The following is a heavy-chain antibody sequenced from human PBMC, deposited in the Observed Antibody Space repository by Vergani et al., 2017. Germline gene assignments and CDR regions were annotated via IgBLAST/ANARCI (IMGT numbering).Heavy chain of an antibody. V-gene: IGHV3-11*01. CDR3: ARGMIAAAGEKYWYFDL. CDR2: ISSSGSTI. J-gene: IGHJ2*01. D-gene: IGHD6-13*01. CDR1: GGSISSYY. Sequence: QVQLQESGPGLVKPSETLSLTCTVSGGSISSYYWSWIRQPPGKGLEWVSYISSSGSTIYYADSVKGRFTISRDNAKNSLYLQMNSLRAEDTAVYYCARGMIAAAGEKYWYFDLWGRGTLVTVSS.